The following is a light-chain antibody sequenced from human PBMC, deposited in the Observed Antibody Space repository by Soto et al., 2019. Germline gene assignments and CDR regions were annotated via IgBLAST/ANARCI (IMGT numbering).Light chain of an antibody. CDR1: QSISGY. J-gene: IGKJ5*01. CDR2: DAS. CDR3: QQRSNWPLT. V-gene: IGKV3-11*01. Sequence: EIVLTQSPATLSLSPGERATLSCRASQSISGYLAWYQQKLGQAPRLLIYDASNRATGVPARFSGSGSGTDFTLTISSLEPEDFAVYYCQQRSNWPLTFGQGTRLEIK.